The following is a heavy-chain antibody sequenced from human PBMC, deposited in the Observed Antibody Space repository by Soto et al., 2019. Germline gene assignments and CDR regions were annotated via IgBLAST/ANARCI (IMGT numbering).Heavy chain of an antibody. CDR2: ISPDGRTT. D-gene: IGHD3-10*01. J-gene: IGHJ4*02. Sequence: PGGSLRLSCAASGFSFSHYWMHWVRQAPGKGLVWVSRISPDGRTTTYADSVRGRFTISRDSAKSTLYLQMNSLTVEDGAVYYCADSWLPTSYWGPGTLVTVSS. CDR1: GFSFSHYW. CDR3: ADSWLPTSY. V-gene: IGHV3-74*01.